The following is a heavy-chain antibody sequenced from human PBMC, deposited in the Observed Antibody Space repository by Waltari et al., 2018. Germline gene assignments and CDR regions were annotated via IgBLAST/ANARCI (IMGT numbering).Heavy chain of an antibody. Sequence: EVQLLESGGGLVQPGGSLRLSCEASGFKFSSYGMSLVRQAPGKGLEWVSVISDSGGTKYYADSVKGRFTISRDNSKNTLQMQMNSLTAEDTAVYYCVKGALSAKKFDGWGQGILVTVSS. CDR3: VKGALSAKKFDG. J-gene: IGHJ4*02. CDR1: GFKFSSYG. V-gene: IGHV3-23*01. D-gene: IGHD6-19*01. CDR2: ISDSGGTK.